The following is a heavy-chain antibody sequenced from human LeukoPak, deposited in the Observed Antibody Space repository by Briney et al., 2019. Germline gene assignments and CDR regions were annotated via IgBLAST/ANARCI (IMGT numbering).Heavy chain of an antibody. CDR3: AKDLTTVTTAFDY. CDR1: GFTFSSYA. Sequence: PGGSLRLSCAASGFTFSSYAMSWVRQAPGKGLEWVSGISWNSGSIGYADSVKGRFTISRDNAKNSLYLQMNSLRAEDTALYYCAKDLTTVTTAFDYWGQGTLVTVSS. CDR2: ISWNSGSI. D-gene: IGHD4-17*01. V-gene: IGHV3-9*01. J-gene: IGHJ4*02.